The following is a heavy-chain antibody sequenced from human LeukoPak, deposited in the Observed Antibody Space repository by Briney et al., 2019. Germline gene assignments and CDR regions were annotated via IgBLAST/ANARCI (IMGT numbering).Heavy chain of an antibody. CDR3: ARQGYSAYEILDY. Sequence: SETLSLTCTVSGGSISSYYWSWIRQPPGKGLGWIGYIYYSGSTNYDPSLKSRVTISVDTSKNQFSLKLSSVTAADTAVYYCARQGYSAYEILDYWGQGTLVTVSS. V-gene: IGHV4-59*08. J-gene: IGHJ4*02. D-gene: IGHD5-12*01. CDR2: IYYSGST. CDR1: GGSISSYY.